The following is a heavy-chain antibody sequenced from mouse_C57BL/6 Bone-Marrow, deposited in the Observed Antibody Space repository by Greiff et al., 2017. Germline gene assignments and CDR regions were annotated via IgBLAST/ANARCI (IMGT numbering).Heavy chain of an antibody. CDR3: ARGWLLELFDY. V-gene: IGHV1-81*01. CDR1: GYTFTSYG. Sequence: VQLKQSGAELARPGASVKLSCKASGYTFTSYGISWVKQRTGQGLEWIGEIYPRSGNTYYNEKFKGKATLTADKSSSTAYMELRSLTSEDSAVYFCARGWLLELFDYWGQGTTLTVSS. J-gene: IGHJ2*01. CDR2: IYPRSGNT. D-gene: IGHD2-3*01.